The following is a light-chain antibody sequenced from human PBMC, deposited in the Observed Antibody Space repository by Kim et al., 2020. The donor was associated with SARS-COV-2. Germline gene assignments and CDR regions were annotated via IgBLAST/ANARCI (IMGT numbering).Light chain of an antibody. Sequence: QSALTQPASVSGSPGQSITISCTGTSRDVGRYKYVSWYQQHPGKAPKLMIYDVNTRPSGISNRFSGSKSGNTASLTISGLQTEDEAHYYCSSYTSDGTVIFGGGTQLTVL. CDR3: SSYTSDGTVI. CDR1: SRDVGRYKY. J-gene: IGLJ2*01. CDR2: DVN. V-gene: IGLV2-14*03.